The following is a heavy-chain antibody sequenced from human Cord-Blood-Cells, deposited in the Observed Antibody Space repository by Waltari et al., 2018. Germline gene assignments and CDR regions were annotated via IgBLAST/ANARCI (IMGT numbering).Heavy chain of an antibody. Sequence: QVQLVQSGAEVKKPGASVKVSCKASGYTFTGYYMHWVRQAPGQGLEWRGWINPNSGGTNYAQKFQGWVTMTRDTSISTAYMELSRLRSDDTAVYYCARGAGTLGYCSSTSCYDYWGQGTLVTVSS. CDR3: ARGAGTLGYCSSTSCYDY. CDR2: INPNSGGT. CDR1: GYTFTGYY. D-gene: IGHD2-2*01. V-gene: IGHV1-2*04. J-gene: IGHJ4*02.